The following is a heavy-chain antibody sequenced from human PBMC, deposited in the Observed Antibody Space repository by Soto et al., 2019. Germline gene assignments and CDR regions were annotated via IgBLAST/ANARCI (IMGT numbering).Heavy chain of an antibody. J-gene: IGHJ4*02. D-gene: IGHD2-8*02. CDR3: ARDKITGLFDY. CDR1: GGSFSGYY. CDR2: INRSGST. Sequence: QVQLQQWGAGLLKPSETLSLTCAVYGGSFSGYYWTWIRQPPGTGLEWIGEINRSGSTNYNPSLKSRVTISVDTSKNQFSLKLTSVTAADTDVYYCARDKITGLFDYWGQGTLVTVSS. V-gene: IGHV4-34*01.